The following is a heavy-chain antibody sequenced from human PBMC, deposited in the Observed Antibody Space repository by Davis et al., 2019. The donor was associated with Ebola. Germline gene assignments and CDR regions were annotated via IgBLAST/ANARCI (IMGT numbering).Heavy chain of an antibody. CDR3: VRTTYGAPEY. V-gene: IGHV3-48*01. CDR2: INNSGRTL. J-gene: IGHJ4*02. CDR1: GFTLSSYN. D-gene: IGHD4-17*01. Sequence: PGGSLRLSCAASGFTLSSYNMNWVRQVPGKGLEWVSCINNSGRTLYYADSVKGRFPISRDSAKNSLYLQMNSLTAEDTAVYYCVRTTYGAPEYWGQGTLVTVSS.